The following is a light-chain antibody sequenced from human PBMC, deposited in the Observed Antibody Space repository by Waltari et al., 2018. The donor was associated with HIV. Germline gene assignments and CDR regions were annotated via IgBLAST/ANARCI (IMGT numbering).Light chain of an antibody. CDR2: GPS. V-gene: IGKV3-20*01. J-gene: IGKJ2*01. CDR1: QTVNSGY. CDR3: QQYGASPHT. Sequence: EIVLTQSPGTLSLSPGERATLSCKASQTVNSGYLAWYQQKAGQAPRLLVYGPSTRASGIADRFGCRGSGTDFTLTITALEPEDSAVYHCQQYGASPHTFGQGTKLEIE.